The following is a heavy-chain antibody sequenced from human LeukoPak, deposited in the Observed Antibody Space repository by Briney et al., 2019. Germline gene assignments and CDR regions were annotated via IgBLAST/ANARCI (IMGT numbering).Heavy chain of an antibody. CDR2: ISGSGDST. CDR3: ARLHCSSTSCPADY. J-gene: IGHJ4*02. CDR1: GFTFSSYA. Sequence: GGSLRLSCAASGFTFSSYAMSWVRQAPGKGLEWVSAISGSGDSTYYADSVKGRFTISRDNAKNSLYLQMNSLRAEDTALYYCARLHCSSTSCPADYWGQGTLVTVSS. V-gene: IGHV3-23*01. D-gene: IGHD2-2*01.